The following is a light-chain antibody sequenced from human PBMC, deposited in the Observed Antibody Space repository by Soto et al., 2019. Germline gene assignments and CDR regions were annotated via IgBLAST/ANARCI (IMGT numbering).Light chain of an antibody. CDR1: QSVATSQ. CDR2: GAS. J-gene: IGKJ5*01. Sequence: EIVLTQSPATLSLSPGERATLFCRASQSVATSQLAWYQQKPGQAPRLLIGASSRATGVPDRFIASGSGTDFTLTISRLEPEDFAVYYCQQYGSSITFGQGTRLEIK. V-gene: IGKV3-20*01. CDR3: QQYGSSIT.